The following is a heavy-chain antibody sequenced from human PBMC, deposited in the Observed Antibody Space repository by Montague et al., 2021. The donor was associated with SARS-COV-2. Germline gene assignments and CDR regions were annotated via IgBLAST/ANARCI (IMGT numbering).Heavy chain of an antibody. V-gene: IGHV4-4*09. CDR3: ARLTGSRVYYYHYGLDV. D-gene: IGHD1-20*01. J-gene: IGHJ6*02. CDR1: GDSIRESH. Sequence: TLSLTCTVSGDSIRESHWSWIRQPPGKGLEWIGYIDNSGSTNYNPALESRVTLTVSASNNQFYLTLRSVTAADTAVYYCARLTGSRVYYYHYGLDVWGQGTTVTVSS. CDR2: IDNSGST.